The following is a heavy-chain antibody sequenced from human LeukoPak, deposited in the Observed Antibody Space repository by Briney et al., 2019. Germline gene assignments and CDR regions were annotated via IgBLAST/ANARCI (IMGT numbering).Heavy chain of an antibody. V-gene: IGHV3-23*01. Sequence: GGSLTLFCAASIFIFSSYSMRWVRQAPGKGLEWVSAISGSGGTTVYADSVKGRFTISRDNSKNTLYLQMDSLRAEDTAIYYVTRTAQYTCFDPWGQGTLVTVSS. CDR2: ISGSGGTT. CDR3: TRTAQYTCFDP. CDR1: IFIFSSYS. J-gene: IGHJ5*02. D-gene: IGHD1-7*01.